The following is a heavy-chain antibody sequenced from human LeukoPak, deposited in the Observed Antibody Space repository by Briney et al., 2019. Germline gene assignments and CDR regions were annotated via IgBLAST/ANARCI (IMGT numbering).Heavy chain of an antibody. D-gene: IGHD6-13*01. Sequence: GGSLRLSCAASGFTFSSYWMSWVSQAPGKGLEWVANIKQDGSEKYYVDSVKGRSTISRDNAKNSLYLQMNSLRAEDTAVYYCARDDRGSSWYNYYYYYGMDVWGQGTTVTVSS. CDR3: ARDDRGSSWYNYYYYYGMDV. V-gene: IGHV3-7*01. CDR2: IKQDGSEK. CDR1: GFTFSSYW. J-gene: IGHJ6*02.